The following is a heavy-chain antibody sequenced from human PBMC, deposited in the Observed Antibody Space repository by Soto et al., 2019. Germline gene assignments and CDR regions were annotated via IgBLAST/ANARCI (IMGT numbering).Heavy chain of an antibody. CDR3: AADPRSSWHKTYFDY. D-gene: IGHD6-13*01. J-gene: IGHJ4*02. CDR2: IVVGSGNT. V-gene: IGHV1-58*01. Sequence: EASVKVSCKASGSTFTSSAVQWVRQARGQRLEWIGWIVVGSGNTNYAQKFQERVTITRDMSTSTAYMELSSLRSEDTAVYYCAADPRSSWHKTYFDYWGQGTLVTVSS. CDR1: GSTFTSSA.